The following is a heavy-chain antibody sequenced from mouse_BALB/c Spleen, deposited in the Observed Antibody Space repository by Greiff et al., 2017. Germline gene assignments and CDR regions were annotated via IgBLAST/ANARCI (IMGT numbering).Heavy chain of an antibody. CDR1: GFSLTSYD. Sequence: VKLVESGPGLVAPSQSLSITCTVSGFSLTSYDISWIRQPPGKGLEWLGVIWTGGGTNYNSAFMSRLSISKDNSKSQVFLKMNSLQTDDTAIYYCVRDHYYGSSYRGWFAYWGQGTLVTVSA. D-gene: IGHD1-1*01. CDR2: IWTGGGT. CDR3: VRDHYYGSSYRGWFAY. J-gene: IGHJ3*01. V-gene: IGHV2-9-2*01.